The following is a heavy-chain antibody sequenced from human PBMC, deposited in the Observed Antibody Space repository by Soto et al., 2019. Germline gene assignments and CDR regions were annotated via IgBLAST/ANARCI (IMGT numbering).Heavy chain of an antibody. CDR2: IYYSGST. Sequence: QLQLQESGPGLVKPSETLSLTCTVSGGSISSSSYYWGWIRQPPGKGLEWIGSIYYSGSTYYNPSLKSRVTISVDTSKNQFSLKLSSVTAADTAVYYCARLGIQEYYYDSSGYYPYYFDYWGQGTLVTVSS. CDR1: GGSISSSSYY. V-gene: IGHV4-39*01. CDR3: ARLGIQEYYYDSSGYYPYYFDY. D-gene: IGHD3-22*01. J-gene: IGHJ4*02.